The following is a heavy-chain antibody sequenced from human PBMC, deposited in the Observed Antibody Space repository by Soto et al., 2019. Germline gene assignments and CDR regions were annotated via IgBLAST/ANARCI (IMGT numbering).Heavy chain of an antibody. J-gene: IGHJ4*02. Sequence: ASVKVSCKASGYTFTSYYIQWVRQAPGQGLAWMGIINPSGGSTNYAQKFQGRVTMTRDTSTSTVYMELSSLRSEDTAIYYCSRGYPPRDQLGNLPGAFWGQGTLVTAPQ. CDR3: SRGYPPRDQLGNLPGAF. V-gene: IGHV1-46*03. CDR1: GYTFTSYY. D-gene: IGHD1-1*01. CDR2: INPSGGST.